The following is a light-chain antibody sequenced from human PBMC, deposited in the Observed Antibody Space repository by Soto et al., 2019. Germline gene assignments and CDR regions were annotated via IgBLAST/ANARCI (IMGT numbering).Light chain of an antibody. CDR2: DAS. J-gene: IGKJ2*01. CDR1: QDINNY. V-gene: IGKV3-11*01. Sequence: EIVLTQSPVTLSLSPGERATLSCRASQDINNYLAWYQQKRGQAPRLLFYDASKRGIGIPARFSGSGSGTDFTLTISSLEPEDFAVYYCQQRSDWPPFTFGQGTKLEIK. CDR3: QQRSDWPPFT.